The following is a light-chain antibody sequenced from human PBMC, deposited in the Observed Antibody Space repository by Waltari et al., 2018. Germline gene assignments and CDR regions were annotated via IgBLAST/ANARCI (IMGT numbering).Light chain of an antibody. CDR3: QQSYSIPWT. Sequence: DIQMTQSPSSLSASVGDRVSITCRASQNLHGYFNWYQQTSGKAPKLLIYAASNLQSGVPSRFSGSDSGTDFTLTISNLQPEDFGTYYCQQSYSIPWTFGQGTKVEIK. V-gene: IGKV1-39*01. CDR2: AAS. CDR1: QNLHGY. J-gene: IGKJ1*01.